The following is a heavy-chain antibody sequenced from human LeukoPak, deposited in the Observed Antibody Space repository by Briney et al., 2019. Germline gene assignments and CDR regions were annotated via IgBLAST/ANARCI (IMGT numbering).Heavy chain of an antibody. J-gene: IGHJ4*02. D-gene: IGHD3-10*01. Sequence: GGSLRLSCAAPGFTFSSYGMHWVRQAPGKGLEWVAFIRYDGSNKYYADSVKGRFTISRDNSKNTLYLQVNSLRAEDTAVYYCAKTPFGELSHFDYWGQGTLVTVSS. CDR1: GFTFSSYG. CDR3: AKTPFGELSHFDY. V-gene: IGHV3-30*02. CDR2: IRYDGSNK.